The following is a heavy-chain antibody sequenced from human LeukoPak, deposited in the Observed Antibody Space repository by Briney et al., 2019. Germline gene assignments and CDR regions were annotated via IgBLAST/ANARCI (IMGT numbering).Heavy chain of an antibody. CDR2: ISSSGSTI. Sequence: GGSLRLSCAASGFTFSDYYMSWIRQAPGKGLEWVSYISSSGSTIYYADSVKGRFTISRDNAKNSLYLQMNSLRAEDTAVYYCARESRIVVVTAMFLGGFDYWGQGTLVTVSS. CDR3: ARESRIVVVTAMFLGGFDY. CDR1: GFTFSDYY. V-gene: IGHV3-11*01. D-gene: IGHD2-21*02. J-gene: IGHJ4*02.